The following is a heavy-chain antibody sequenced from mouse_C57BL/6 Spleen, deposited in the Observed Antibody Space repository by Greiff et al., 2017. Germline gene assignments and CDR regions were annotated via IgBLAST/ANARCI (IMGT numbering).Heavy chain of an antibody. Sequence: VQLQQPGAELVKPGASVKVSCKASGYTFTSYWMHWVKQRPGQGLEWIGRIHPSDSDTNYNQKFKGKATLTVDKASSTAYMQLSSLTSEDSAVYYCAIGTGYYSNYYYAMDYWGQGTSVTVSS. CDR1: GYTFTSYW. D-gene: IGHD2-5*01. J-gene: IGHJ4*01. CDR3: AIGTGYYSNYYYAMDY. CDR2: IHPSDSDT. V-gene: IGHV1-74*01.